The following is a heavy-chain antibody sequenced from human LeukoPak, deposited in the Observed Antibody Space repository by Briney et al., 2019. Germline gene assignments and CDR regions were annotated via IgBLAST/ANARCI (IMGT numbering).Heavy chain of an antibody. CDR1: GGSISSGSYY. Sequence: SETLSLTCTVSGGSISSGSYYWSWIRQPAGKGLEWIGRIYTSGSTNYNPSLKSRVTISVDTSKNQFSLKLSSVTAADTAVYYCARGCSSTSCPPWGQGTLVTVSS. D-gene: IGHD2-2*01. CDR3: ARGCSSTSCPP. V-gene: IGHV4-61*02. J-gene: IGHJ5*02. CDR2: IYTSGST.